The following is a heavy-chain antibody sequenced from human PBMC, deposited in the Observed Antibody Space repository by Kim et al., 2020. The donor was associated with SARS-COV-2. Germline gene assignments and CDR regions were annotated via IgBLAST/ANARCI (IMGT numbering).Heavy chain of an antibody. V-gene: IGHV3-43*02. J-gene: IGHJ6*02. D-gene: IGHD3-9*01. Sequence: GGSLRLSCAASGFTFDDYAMHWVRQAPGKGLECVSLISGDGGSTYYADSVKGRFTISRDNSKNSLYLQMNSLRTEDTALYYCAKATRNYDILTGYYFAGMDVWGQGTTVTVSS. CDR2: ISGDGGST. CDR3: AKATRNYDILTGYYFAGMDV. CDR1: GFTFDDYA.